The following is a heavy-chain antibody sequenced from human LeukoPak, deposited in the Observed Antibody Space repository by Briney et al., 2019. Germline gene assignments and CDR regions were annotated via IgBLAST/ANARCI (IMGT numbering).Heavy chain of an antibody. J-gene: IGHJ4*02. Sequence: PGGSLRLSCAASGFTFSSYAMHWVRQAPGKGLEWVAVISYDGSNKYYADSVKGRFTISRDNSKNTLYLQMNSLRAEDTAVYYCVPNDYGDYWGQGTLVTVSS. CDR1: GFTFSSYA. V-gene: IGHV3-30-3*01. CDR2: ISYDGSNK. D-gene: IGHD2-8*01. CDR3: VPNDYGDY.